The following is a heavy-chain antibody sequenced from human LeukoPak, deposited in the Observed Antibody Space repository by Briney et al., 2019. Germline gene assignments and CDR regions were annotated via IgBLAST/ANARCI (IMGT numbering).Heavy chain of an antibody. V-gene: IGHV4-39*07. J-gene: IGHJ3*02. CDR3: ARVSGLNYYGSGSYYLRAFDI. CDR1: GGSISSSSYY. CDR2: IYYSGST. D-gene: IGHD3-10*01. Sequence: SETLSLTCTVSGGSISSSSYYWGWIRQPPGKGLEWIGSIYYSGSTYYNPSLKSRVTISVDTSKNQFSLKLSSVTAADTAVYYCARVSGLNYYGSGSYYLRAFDIWGQGTMVTVSS.